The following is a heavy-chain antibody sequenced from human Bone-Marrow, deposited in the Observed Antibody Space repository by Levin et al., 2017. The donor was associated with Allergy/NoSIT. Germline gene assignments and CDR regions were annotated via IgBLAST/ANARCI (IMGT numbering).Heavy chain of an antibody. D-gene: IGHD6-13*01. CDR3: ASQRGIAAAGPFDY. CDR1: GFTFSSYW. CDR2: IKQDGSEK. Sequence: GGSLRLSCAASGFTFSSYWMSWVRQAPGKGLEWVANIKQDGSEKYYVDSVKGRFTISRDNAKNSLYLQMNSLRAEDTAVYYCASQRGIAAAGPFDYWGQGTLVTVSS. J-gene: IGHJ4*02. V-gene: IGHV3-7*01.